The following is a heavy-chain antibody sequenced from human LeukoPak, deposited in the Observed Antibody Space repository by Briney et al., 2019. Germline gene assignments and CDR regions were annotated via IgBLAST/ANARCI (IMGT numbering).Heavy chain of an antibody. CDR3: ARGVVRGVIGY. CDR1: GFILSNYR. D-gene: IGHD3-10*01. Sequence: GGSLRLSCAASGFILSNYRMNWVRQAPGKGLEWVSYISGSGNSREYADSVKGRFTISRDNARDSLHPQMNSLRVEDTAVYYCARGVVRGVIGYWGQGTLVTVSS. V-gene: IGHV3-48*04. J-gene: IGHJ4*02. CDR2: ISGSGNSR.